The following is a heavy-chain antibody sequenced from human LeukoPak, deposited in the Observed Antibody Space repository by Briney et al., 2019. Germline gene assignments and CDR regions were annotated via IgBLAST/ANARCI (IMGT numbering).Heavy chain of an antibody. D-gene: IGHD5-24*01. CDR3: TRDPEMTPYAFNI. V-gene: IGHV3-49*04. CDR1: GFTFSSYA. Sequence: GGSLRLSCAASGFTFSSYAMSWVRQAPGKGLEWVGFIRSKAYGGTTEYAASVKGRFTISRDDSKSIAYLQMNSLKTEDTAVYYCTRDPEMTPYAFNIWGQGTMVTVSS. J-gene: IGHJ3*02. CDR2: IRSKAYGGTT.